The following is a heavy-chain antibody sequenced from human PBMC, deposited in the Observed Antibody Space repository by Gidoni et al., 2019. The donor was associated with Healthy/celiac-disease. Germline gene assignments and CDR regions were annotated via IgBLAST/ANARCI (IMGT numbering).Heavy chain of an antibody. CDR3: ARDTGWGNFDY. CDR2: IIPIFGTA. D-gene: IGHD3-16*01. J-gene: IGHJ4*02. CDR1: VGTFSSYA. Sequence: QVQLVQSGAEVQKPGSSVTVSCKASVGTFSSYAISWVRQAPGQGLEWMGGIIPIFGTANDAQKFQGRVTMTADESTSTAYMELSSLRSEDTAVYYCARDTGWGNFDYWGQGTLVTVSS. V-gene: IGHV1-69*01.